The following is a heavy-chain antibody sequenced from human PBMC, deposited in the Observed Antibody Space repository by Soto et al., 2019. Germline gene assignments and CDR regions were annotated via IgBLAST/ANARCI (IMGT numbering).Heavy chain of an antibody. J-gene: IGHJ2*01. V-gene: IGHV3-33*01. CDR3: VRDPVALRNRVRVGYFNL. D-gene: IGHD1-26*01. CDR1: GFVFTTYG. CDR2: IWHDGSGT. Sequence: GGSLRLSCAASGFVFTTYGMHWVRQAPGKGLEWVGVIWHDGSGTYYADALKGRFTISRDNSKNTLSLQMDSLTVEDTAVYYCVRDPVALRNRVRVGYFNLWGRGTQVTVSS.